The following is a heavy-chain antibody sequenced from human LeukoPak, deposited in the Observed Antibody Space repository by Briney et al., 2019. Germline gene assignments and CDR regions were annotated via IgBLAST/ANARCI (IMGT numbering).Heavy chain of an antibody. V-gene: IGHV4-59*08. J-gene: IGHJ4*02. CDR2: INYSGST. Sequence: PSETLSLTCTVSGDSISNYYWSWIRQPPGKGLEWIGYINYSGSTNYNPSLKSRVTISEDTSKNQFSLKLSSATAADTAVYYCARGISSSSSGLDYWGQGTLVTVSS. CDR3: ARGISSSSSGLDY. D-gene: IGHD6-6*01. CDR1: GDSISNYY.